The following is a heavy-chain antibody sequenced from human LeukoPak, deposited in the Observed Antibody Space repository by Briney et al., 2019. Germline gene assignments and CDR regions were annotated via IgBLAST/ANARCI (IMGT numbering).Heavy chain of an antibody. V-gene: IGHV3-64D*09. J-gene: IGHJ3*02. D-gene: IGHD3-16*01. CDR3: VKARWGGGRAFDI. CDR1: GFTFSSYA. Sequence: GGSLRLSCSASGFTFSSYAMHWVRQAPDKELEYVSTISRDGASTNYADSVKGRFTISRDNSKNPLYLQMSSLRAEDTAVYYCVKARWGGGRAFDIWGQGTMVTVSS. CDR2: ISRDGAST.